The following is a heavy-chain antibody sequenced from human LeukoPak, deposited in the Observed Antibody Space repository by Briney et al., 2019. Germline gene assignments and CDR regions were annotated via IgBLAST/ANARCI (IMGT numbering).Heavy chain of an antibody. D-gene: IGHD2-2*01. CDR1: GFTFSHHY. CDR3: ARGPARGPGIYEPYHYGIYV. V-gene: IGHV3-72*01. CDR2: SRDKPNKYNP. J-gene: IGHJ6*04. Sequence: GRSRKLSCATSGFTFSHHYMDWFRHAPGKGLEWVGCSRDKPNKYNPEYAAAVKGRLTISRDDSKSSRYLQMISLKTEDTDVYFCARGPARGPGIYEPYHYGIYVRGKGTTVTVSS.